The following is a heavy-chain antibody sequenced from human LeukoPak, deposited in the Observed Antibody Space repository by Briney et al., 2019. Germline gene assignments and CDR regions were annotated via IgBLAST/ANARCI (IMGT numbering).Heavy chain of an antibody. V-gene: IGHV3-20*04. CDR2: INWNGGST. CDR1: GFTFSSYS. J-gene: IGHJ3*02. Sequence: GGPLRLSCAASGFTFSSYSMNWVRQAPGKGLEWVSGINWNGGSTGYADSVKGRFTISRDNAKNSLYLQMNSLRAEDTALYYCARDAHRAFDIWGQGTMVTVSS. CDR3: ARDAHRAFDI.